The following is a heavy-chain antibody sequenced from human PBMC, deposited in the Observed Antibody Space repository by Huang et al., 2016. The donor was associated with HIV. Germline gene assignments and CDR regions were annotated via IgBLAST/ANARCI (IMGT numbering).Heavy chain of an antibody. J-gene: IGHJ4*02. CDR3: AKEFDILTGYYPSGSDY. CDR2: IAYEGSNK. CDR1: GFTFSNFG. D-gene: IGHD3-9*01. Sequence: QVQLVESGGGVVQPGRSLRLSCVASGFTFSNFGLHWVRQAPGKVLKCMAFIAYEGSNKVYADSVKCRFTISRDNSKNTLHLQMNSLRAEETAVYYCAKEFDILTGYYPSGSDYWGQGTLVTVSS. V-gene: IGHV3-30*18.